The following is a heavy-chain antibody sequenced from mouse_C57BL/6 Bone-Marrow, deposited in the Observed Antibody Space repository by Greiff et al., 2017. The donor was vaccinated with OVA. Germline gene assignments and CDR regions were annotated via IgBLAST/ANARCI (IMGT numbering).Heavy chain of an antibody. V-gene: IGHV7-3*01. J-gene: IGHJ2*01. Sequence: EVQGVESGGGLVQPGGSLSLSCAASGFTFTDYYMSWVRQPPGTALEWLGFIRNKANGYTTEYSASVKGRFTISRDNSQSILYLQMNALRAEDSATYYCARYKCCSPFDYWGQGTTLTVSS. D-gene: IGHD1-1*01. CDR1: GFTFTDYY. CDR2: IRNKANGYTT. CDR3: ARYKCCSPFDY.